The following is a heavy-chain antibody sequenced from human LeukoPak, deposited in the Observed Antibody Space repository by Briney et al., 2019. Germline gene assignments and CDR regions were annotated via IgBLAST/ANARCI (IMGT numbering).Heavy chain of an antibody. CDR3: ARGQTIVGATGDF. D-gene: IGHD1-26*01. J-gene: IGHJ4*02. V-gene: IGHV4-34*01. Sequence: PQTLSITCDNSGGSFSGYYWSWIRQPPRKGLKWIGEINHSGSTNYNPSLKSRVTISVDTSKNQFSLKLSSVTAADTAVYYCARGQTIVGATGDFWGQGTLVTVSS. CDR1: GGSFSGYY. CDR2: INHSGST.